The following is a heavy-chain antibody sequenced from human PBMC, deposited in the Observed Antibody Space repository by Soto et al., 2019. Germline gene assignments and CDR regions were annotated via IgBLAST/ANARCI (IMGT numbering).Heavy chain of an antibody. CDR2: MTGSGGVT. Sequence: EVQLLESGGDLVQPGGSLRLSCAASGFIFSSYVMSWVRQAPGKGLEWVSAMTGSGGVTYYADSVKGRFTISRDNSKNTLYLQMNSLRADDTAVYYCAKRGGTSGYYPWDYWCPGILVTVSS. CDR3: AKRGGTSGYYPWDY. D-gene: IGHD3-22*01. J-gene: IGHJ4*02. V-gene: IGHV3-23*01. CDR1: GFIFSSYV.